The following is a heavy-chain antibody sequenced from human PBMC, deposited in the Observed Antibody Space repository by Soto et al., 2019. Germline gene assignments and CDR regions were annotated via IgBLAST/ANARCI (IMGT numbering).Heavy chain of an antibody. CDR3: ARDLRVSRYGTNWFDP. V-gene: IGHV4-31*03. Sequence: SETLSLTCTVSGGSISSGGYYWSWIRQHPGKGLEWIGYIYYSGSTYYNPSLKSRVTISVDTSKNQFSLKLSSVTAADTAVYYCARDLRVSRYGTNWFDPWGQGTLVTVS. CDR2: IYYSGST. J-gene: IGHJ5*02. CDR1: GGSISSGGYY. D-gene: IGHD5-18*01.